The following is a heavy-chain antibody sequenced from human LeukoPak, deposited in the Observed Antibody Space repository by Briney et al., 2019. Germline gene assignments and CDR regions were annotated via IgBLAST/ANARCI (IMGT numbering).Heavy chain of an antibody. J-gene: IGHJ4*02. CDR1: GFTFSTYW. V-gene: IGHV3-7*01. CDR3: ARDVGGGLDY. D-gene: IGHD3-10*01. CDR2: IKGDESAK. Sequence: GGSLRLSCAASGFTFSTYWMAWVRQAPGKGLEWVANIKGDESAKHQADSVKGRFTISRDNAENSVYLQMSNLRGEDTAVYYCARDVGGGLDYWGQGTLATVSS.